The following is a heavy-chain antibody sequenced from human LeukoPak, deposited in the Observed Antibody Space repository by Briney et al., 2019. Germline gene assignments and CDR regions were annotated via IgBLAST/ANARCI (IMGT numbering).Heavy chain of an antibody. D-gene: IGHD6-13*01. CDR3: ARDRYSSSWYPYYGMDV. J-gene: IGHJ6*02. CDR2: INHSGST. CDR1: GGSFSGYY. V-gene: IGHV4-34*01. Sequence: DPSETLSLTCAVYGGSFSGYYWSWIRQPPGKGLEWIGEINHSGSTNYNPSLKSRVTISVDTSKNQFSLKLSSVTAADTAVYYCARDRYSSSWYPYYGMDVWGQGTTVTVSS.